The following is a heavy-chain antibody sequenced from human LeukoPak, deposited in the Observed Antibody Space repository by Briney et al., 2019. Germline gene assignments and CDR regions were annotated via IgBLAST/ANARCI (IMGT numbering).Heavy chain of an antibody. CDR1: GGSISSCY. Sequence: PSETLSLTCTVSGGSISSCYWSWIRQPPGKGLEWIGYIYYSGSTNYNPSLKSRVTISVDTPKNHFSLKLSSVTAADTAVYYCARQMGGFILLDYWGQGALVTVSS. J-gene: IGHJ4*02. CDR2: IYYSGST. D-gene: IGHD3-16*01. V-gene: IGHV4-59*08. CDR3: ARQMGGFILLDY.